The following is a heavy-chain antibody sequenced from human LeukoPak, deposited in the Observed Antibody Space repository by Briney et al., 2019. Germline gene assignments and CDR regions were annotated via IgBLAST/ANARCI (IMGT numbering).Heavy chain of an antibody. CDR1: GFTLSSYE. Sequence: GGSLRLSCIVSGFTLSSYEMSWIRQAPGKGLEWVASIEYSGGSAYYADSVKGRFSISREDSKNTLYLQLNSLRAEDTAVYYCARTPLPAAINYYYYYYMDVWGKGTTVTVSS. V-gene: IGHV3-23*01. CDR2: IEYSGGSA. D-gene: IGHD2-2*01. CDR3: ARTPLPAAINYYYYYYMDV. J-gene: IGHJ6*03.